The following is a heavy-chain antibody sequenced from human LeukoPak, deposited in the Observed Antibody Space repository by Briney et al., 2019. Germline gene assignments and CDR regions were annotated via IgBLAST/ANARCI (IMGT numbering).Heavy chain of an antibody. Sequence: SETLSLTCAVYGGSFSGYYWSWIRQPPGKGLEWIGYIYYSGSTNYNPSLKSRVTISVDTSKNQFSLKLSSVTAADTAVYYCARAGTGGDYFDYWGQGTLVTVSS. CDR1: GGSFSGYY. CDR2: IYYSGST. D-gene: IGHD6-13*01. V-gene: IGHV4-59*01. CDR3: ARAGTGGDYFDY. J-gene: IGHJ4*02.